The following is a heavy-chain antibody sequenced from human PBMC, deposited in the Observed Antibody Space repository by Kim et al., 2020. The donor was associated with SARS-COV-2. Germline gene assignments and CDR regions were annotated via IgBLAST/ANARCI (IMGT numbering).Heavy chain of an antibody. J-gene: IGHJ4*02. CDR2: IKSKNSGGTT. Sequence: GGSLRLSCAASGFTFSIAWMTWVRQAPGKGLEWVGLIKSKNSGGTTDYAASVKGRFTISRDDSKNTLYLQMNSLKSEDTAVYYCNTKWELQKRGLDYWGQGTLVTVSS. V-gene: IGHV3-15*01. CDR3: NTKWELQKRGLDY. CDR1: GFTFSIAW. D-gene: IGHD1-26*01.